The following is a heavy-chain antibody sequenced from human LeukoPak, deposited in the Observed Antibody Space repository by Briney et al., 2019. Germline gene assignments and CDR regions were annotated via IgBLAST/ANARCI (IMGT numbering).Heavy chain of an antibody. J-gene: IGHJ4*02. CDR2: IYHSGRS. D-gene: IGHD2-8*02. V-gene: IGHV4-31*03. Sequence: SETLSLTSTVSGDSISNGVKYWSWIRQHPGRGLEWIGYIYHSGRSYYNPSLKSRITMSVDTSKNQFSLDLSSVTAADTAVYCCARDQVECTGGTCQSRVGFDFWGQGTLVTVSS. CDR3: ARDQVECTGGTCQSRVGFDF. CDR1: GDSISNGVKY.